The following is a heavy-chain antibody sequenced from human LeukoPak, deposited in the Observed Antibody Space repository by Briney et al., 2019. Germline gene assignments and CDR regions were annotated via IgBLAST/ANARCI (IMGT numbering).Heavy chain of an antibody. CDR1: GFTVSSNY. Sequence: PGGSLRLSCAASGFTVSSNYMSWVRQAPGKGLVWVSRIKYDASSTSYADSVKGRFTISRDNVKNSLYLQMNSLRIEDAAVYYCMGGRGWLPENWGQGTLVTVSS. D-gene: IGHD3-22*01. J-gene: IGHJ4*02. V-gene: IGHV3-74*01. CDR2: IKYDASST. CDR3: MGGRGWLPEN.